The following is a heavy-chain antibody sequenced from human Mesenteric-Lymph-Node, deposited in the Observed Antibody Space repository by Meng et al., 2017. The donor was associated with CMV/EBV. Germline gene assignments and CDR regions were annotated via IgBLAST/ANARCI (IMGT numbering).Heavy chain of an antibody. D-gene: IGHD7-27*01. CDR2: ISAYNGNT. CDR1: GYTFTSYG. CDR3: ARTLTGEGY. Sequence: NVSCKASGYTFTSYGISWVRPAPGQGLEWMGWISAYNGNTNYAQKLQGRVPMTTDTSTSTAYMELRSLRSDDTAVYYCARTLTGEGYWGQGTLVTVSS. J-gene: IGHJ4*02. V-gene: IGHV1-18*01.